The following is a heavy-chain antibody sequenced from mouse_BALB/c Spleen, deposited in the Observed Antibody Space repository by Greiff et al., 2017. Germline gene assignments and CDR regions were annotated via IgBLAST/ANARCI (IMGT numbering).Heavy chain of an antibody. CDR2: INPGSGGT. CDR3: ARGPPEDAMDY. CDR1: GYAFTNYL. J-gene: IGHJ4*01. Sequence: QVQLQQSGAELVRPVTSVKVSCKASGYAFTNYLIEWVKQRPGQGLEWIGVINPGSGGTNYNEKFKGKATLTADKSSSTAYMQLSSLTSDDSAVYFCARGPPEDAMDYWGQGTSVTVSS. V-gene: IGHV1-54*01.